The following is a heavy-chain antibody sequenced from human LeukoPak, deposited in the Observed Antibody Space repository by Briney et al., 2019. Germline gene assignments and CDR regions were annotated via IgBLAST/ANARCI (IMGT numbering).Heavy chain of an antibody. CDR2: INHSGST. CDR1: GGSLSAYY. V-gene: IGHV4-34*01. Sequence: PSETLSLTCTVYGGSLSAYYWSWIRQPPGRGLEWIGEINHSGSTSYNPSLKSRVTISVDTSKNQFSLEMNSVTAADTAIYYCATSRITGRPSGWFDPWSQGSLVTVSS. CDR3: ATSRITGRPSGWFDP. D-gene: IGHD1-20*01. J-gene: IGHJ5*02.